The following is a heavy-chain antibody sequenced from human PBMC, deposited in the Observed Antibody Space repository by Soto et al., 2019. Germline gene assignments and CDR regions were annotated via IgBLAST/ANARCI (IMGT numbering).Heavy chain of an antibody. CDR3: ASDCSSTSCLRGGYYYYYGIDV. J-gene: IGHJ6*02. CDR1: GGTFSSYA. CDR2: IIPIFGTA. D-gene: IGHD2-2*01. Sequence: SVKVSCKASGGTFSSYAISWVRQAPGQGLEWMGGIIPIFGTANYAQKFQGRVTIPADKSTSTAYMELSSLRSEDTAVYYCASDCSSTSCLRGGYYYYYGIDVWGQGTTVTVSS. V-gene: IGHV1-69*06.